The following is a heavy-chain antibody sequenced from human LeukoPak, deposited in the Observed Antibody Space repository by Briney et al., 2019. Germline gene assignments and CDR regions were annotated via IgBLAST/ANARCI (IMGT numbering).Heavy chain of an antibody. Sequence: SETLSLTCTVSGYSISSGYYWSWIRQPPGKGLEWIGYIYYSGSTNYNPSLKSRVTISVDTSKNQFSLKLSSVTAADTAVYYCARGTGWLNDYWGQGTLVTVSS. D-gene: IGHD1-14*01. CDR1: GYSISSGYY. V-gene: IGHV4-61*01. CDR3: ARGTGWLNDY. J-gene: IGHJ4*02. CDR2: IYYSGST.